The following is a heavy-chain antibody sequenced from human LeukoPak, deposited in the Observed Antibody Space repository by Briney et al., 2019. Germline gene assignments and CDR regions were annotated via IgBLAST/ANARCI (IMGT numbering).Heavy chain of an antibody. CDR1: GGSISSYY. V-gene: IGHV4-4*09. J-gene: IGHJ4*02. Sequence: SETLSLTCTVSGGSISSYYWSWIRQPPGKGLEWIGYIYTSGSTNYNPSLKSRVTISVDTSENQFSLKLSSVTAADTAVYYCARGRYGSGSYSFDYWGQGTLVTVSS. D-gene: IGHD3-10*01. CDR2: IYTSGST. CDR3: ARGRYGSGSYSFDY.